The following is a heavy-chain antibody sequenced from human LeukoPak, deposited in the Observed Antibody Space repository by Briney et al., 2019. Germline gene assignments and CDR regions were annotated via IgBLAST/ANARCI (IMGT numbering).Heavy chain of an antibody. CDR1: GFTFSKFW. D-gene: IGHD1-14*01. CDR2: INLEGSEK. CDR3: ARTGPFDY. J-gene: IGHJ4*02. V-gene: IGHV3-7*04. Sequence: GLSLRLSCAASGFTFSKFWMTWVRQAPGKGLDWVANINLEGSEKYYVDFVEGRFTISRDNAKNSLYLQMNSLRAEDTAVYYCARTGPFDYWGQGTLVTVSS.